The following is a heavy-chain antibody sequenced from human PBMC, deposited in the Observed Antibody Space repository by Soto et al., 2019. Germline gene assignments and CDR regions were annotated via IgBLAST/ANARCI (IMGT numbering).Heavy chain of an antibody. D-gene: IGHD6-19*01. Sequence: GGSLRLSCAASGFTFSSYGMHWVRQAPGKGLEWVAVISYDGSNKYYADSVKGRFTISRDNSKNTLYLQMNSLRAEDTAVYYCAKDLYFRVAGTLYIDYWGQGTLVTVSS. CDR1: GFTFSSYG. V-gene: IGHV3-30*18. CDR2: ISYDGSNK. J-gene: IGHJ4*02. CDR3: AKDLYFRVAGTLYIDY.